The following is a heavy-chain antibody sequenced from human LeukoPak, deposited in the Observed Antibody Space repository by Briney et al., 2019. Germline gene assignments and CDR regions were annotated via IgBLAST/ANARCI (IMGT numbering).Heavy chain of an antibody. Sequence: GGSLRLSCAASGFTFSSYGMHWVRQAPGKGLEWVAFIRYDGSNKYYADSVKGRFTISRDNSKNTLYLQMNSLRAEDTAVYYCAKRLQAGMVRAKGGFDYWGQGTLVTVSS. D-gene: IGHD3-10*01. J-gene: IGHJ4*02. CDR1: GFTFSSYG. CDR3: AKRLQAGMVRAKGGFDY. V-gene: IGHV3-30*02. CDR2: IRYDGSNK.